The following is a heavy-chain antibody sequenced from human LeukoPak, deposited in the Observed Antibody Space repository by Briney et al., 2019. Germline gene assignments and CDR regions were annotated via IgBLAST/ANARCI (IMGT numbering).Heavy chain of an antibody. J-gene: IGHJ4*02. D-gene: IGHD2-2*01. Sequence: GGSLRLSCVASANYWMHWVRQAPGKGLVWVSHINSDGSWTSYADSVKGRFTISKDNAKNSLYLQMNSLRAEDTALYYCAKVRVPAAIIYYFDYWGQGTLVTVSS. CDR3: AKVRVPAAIIYYFDY. CDR1: ANYW. CDR2: INSDGSWT. V-gene: IGHV3-74*01.